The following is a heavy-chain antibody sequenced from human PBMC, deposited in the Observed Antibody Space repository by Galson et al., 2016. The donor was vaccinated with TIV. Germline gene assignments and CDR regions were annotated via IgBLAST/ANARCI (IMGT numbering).Heavy chain of an antibody. J-gene: IGHJ5*02. CDR1: GFTFSDYA. Sequence: SLRLSCAASGFTFSDYAMNWVRQAPGKGLEWVPVIVGGGYSTHYADSVEGRFTISRDNSNNMVYLQMNSLRAEDTAIYYCATLPYSSPSDWFGPWGQGTLVTVSS. V-gene: IGHV3-23*01. D-gene: IGHD6-6*01. CDR2: IVGGGYST. CDR3: ATLPYSSPSDWFGP.